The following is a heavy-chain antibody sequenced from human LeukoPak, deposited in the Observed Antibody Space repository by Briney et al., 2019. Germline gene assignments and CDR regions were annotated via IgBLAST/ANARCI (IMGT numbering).Heavy chain of an antibody. CDR1: GYTFTSYA. Sequence: GASVKVSCKASGYTFTSYAMHWVRQAPGQRLEWMGWINAGNGNTKYSQKFQGRVTITRDTSASTAYMELSSLRSEDTAVYYCARATGRSVSAPLHWGQGTLVTVSS. V-gene: IGHV1-3*01. J-gene: IGHJ4*02. CDR3: ARATGRSVSAPLH. D-gene: IGHD1-14*01. CDR2: INAGNGNT.